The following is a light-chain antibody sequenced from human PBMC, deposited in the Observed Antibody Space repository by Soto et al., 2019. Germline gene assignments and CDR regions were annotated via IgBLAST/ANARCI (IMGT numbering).Light chain of an antibody. CDR2: MAS. CDR3: QQYNTFPRT. CDR1: QSLNNR. J-gene: IGKJ1*01. V-gene: IGKV1-5*03. Sequence: DIQMTQSPSTLSASIGDRVTITCRASQSLNNRLAWFQQKPGKAPKLLIAMASYLESGVPSRFSGSGSGTEFTLTITSLQPDDFATYYCQQYNTFPRTFGQGTKVELK.